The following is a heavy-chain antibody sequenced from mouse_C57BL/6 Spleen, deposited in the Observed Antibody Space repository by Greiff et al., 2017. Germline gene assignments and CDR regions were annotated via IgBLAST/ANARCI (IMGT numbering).Heavy chain of an antibody. CDR3: VRCGYLYAMDY. Sequence: EVQRVESGGGLVQPKGSLKLSCAASGFSFNTYAMNWVRQAPGKGLEWVARIRSKSNNYATYYADSVKDRFTISRDDSESMLYLQMNNLKTEDTAMYYCVRCGYLYAMDYWGQGTSVTVSS. CDR2: IRSKSNNYAT. V-gene: IGHV10-1*01. CDR1: GFSFNTYA. D-gene: IGHD2-2*01. J-gene: IGHJ4*01.